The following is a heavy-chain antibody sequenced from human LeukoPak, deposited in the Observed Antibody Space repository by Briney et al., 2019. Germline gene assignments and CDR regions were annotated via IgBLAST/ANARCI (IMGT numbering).Heavy chain of an antibody. CDR2: LVYVGST. Sequence: SETLSLTCTVSGGSISSDSYYWGWIRQPPGKGLEWIGSLVYVGSTYYNPSLKSRVTISLDTSKNQFSLKLSSVTAADTAVYYCARRRRGDFDDSIDYWGQGTLVTVSS. J-gene: IGHJ4*02. D-gene: IGHD4-17*01. CDR3: ARRRRGDFDDSIDY. V-gene: IGHV4-39*07. CDR1: GGSISSDSYY.